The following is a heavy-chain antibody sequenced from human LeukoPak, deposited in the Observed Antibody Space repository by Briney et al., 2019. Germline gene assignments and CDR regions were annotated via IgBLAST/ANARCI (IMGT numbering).Heavy chain of an antibody. CDR1: GYSITSGYY. CDR3: ARRYSNYFFDY. CDR2: IYHSGST. J-gene: IGHJ4*02. Sequence: SETLSLTCAVSGYSITSGYYWAWIRQPPGKGLEWIGNIYHSGSTYYNPSLKSRVTISVDTSKNQLSLKLSSVTAADTAVYYCARRYSNYFFDYWGQGTLVTVSS. V-gene: IGHV4-38-2*01. D-gene: IGHD4-11*01.